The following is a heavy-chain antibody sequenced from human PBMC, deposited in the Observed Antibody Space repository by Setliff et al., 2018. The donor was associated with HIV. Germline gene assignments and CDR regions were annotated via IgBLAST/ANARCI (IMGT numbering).Heavy chain of an antibody. CDR3: ARDGINYDFWSGQNASNWFDP. CDR1: GYTFGIYY. D-gene: IGHD3-3*01. J-gene: IGHJ5*02. Sequence: ASVKVSCKTSGYTFGIYYIHRVRQAPGQGLEWMGVIDPTGGRTTYAQKFEDRVTMTRDLSTSTVYMELTRLKSEDVAIYYCARDGINYDFWSGQNASNWFDPWGQGTLVTVSS. V-gene: IGHV1-46*01. CDR2: IDPTGGRT.